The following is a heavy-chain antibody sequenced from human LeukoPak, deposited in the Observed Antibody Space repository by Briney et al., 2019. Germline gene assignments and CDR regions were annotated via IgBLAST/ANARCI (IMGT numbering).Heavy chain of an antibody. CDR1: GFTFSIYG. J-gene: IGHJ4*02. CDR2: ISNSGGLT. CDR3: AKTTIGYSSGRYPGWPVDY. D-gene: IGHD6-19*01. Sequence: GGSLRLSCAASGFTFSIYGMVWVRQAPGQGLEWVSSISNSGGLTAYADSVKGRFTISRDNSKNTVYLQMNSLRAEDTAVYYCAKTTIGYSSGRYPGWPVDYWGQGTLVTVSS. V-gene: IGHV3-23*01.